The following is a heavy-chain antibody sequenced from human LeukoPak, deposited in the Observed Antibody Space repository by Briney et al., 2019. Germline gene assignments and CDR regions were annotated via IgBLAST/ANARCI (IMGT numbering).Heavy chain of an antibody. CDR3: ARALTGTGSVLVY. V-gene: IGHV4-59*01. D-gene: IGHD1-7*01. J-gene: IGHJ4*02. CDR2: IYYSGTT. CDR1: GGSFSSYY. Sequence: SETLSLTCTVSGGSFSSYYWSWIRQPPGKGLEWIGYIYYSGTTTYDPSLKSRVTISVDTSKNQFSLKLSSVTAADTAVYYCARALTGTGSVLVYWGQGTLVTVSS.